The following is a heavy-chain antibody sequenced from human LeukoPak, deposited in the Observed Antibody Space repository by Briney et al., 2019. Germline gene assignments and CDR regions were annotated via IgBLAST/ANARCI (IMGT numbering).Heavy chain of an antibody. J-gene: IGHJ4*02. CDR1: GFTFSTYW. CDR3: ARGYSDASDYFDY. V-gene: IGHV3-7*01. CDR2: IKHDGSEK. Sequence: GGSLRLSCAASGFTFSTYWMSWVRQAPGKGLEWVAFIKHDGSEKYYVDSVKGRFTISRDNVQSSLYLQMNSLRAEDTAVYYCARGYSDASDYFDYWGQGTLVTVSS. D-gene: IGHD5-18*01.